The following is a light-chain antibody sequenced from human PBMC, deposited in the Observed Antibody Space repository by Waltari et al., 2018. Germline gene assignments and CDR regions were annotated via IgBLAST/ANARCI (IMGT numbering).Light chain of an antibody. CDR2: ANN. CDR1: SSNIGAGSA. J-gene: IGLJ3*02. CDR3: QSYDSSLSASV. Sequence: QSGLTQPPSVSGAPGQRVTISCTGSSSNIGAGSAVHWYQLLPGTAPKLLIYANNNRTSGVPDRFPGSKSGTSAARSITGLQVEDEADYYCQSYDSSLSASVFGGGTKLTVL. V-gene: IGLV1-40*01.